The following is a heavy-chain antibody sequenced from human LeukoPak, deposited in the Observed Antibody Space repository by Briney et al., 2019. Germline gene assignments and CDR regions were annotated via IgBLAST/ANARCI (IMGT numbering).Heavy chain of an antibody. J-gene: IGHJ4*02. CDR1: GGSISSSNW. V-gene: IGHV4-4*02. CDR2: IYHSGST. Sequence: SETLSFSCAVSGGSISSSNWWSWVRQPPGRGLEWIGEIYHSGSTNYNPSLKSRVTISVDTSKNQFSLKLSSVTAADTAVYYCAMFSSWSPESWGQGTLVTVSS. CDR3: AMFSSWSPES. D-gene: IGHD6-13*01.